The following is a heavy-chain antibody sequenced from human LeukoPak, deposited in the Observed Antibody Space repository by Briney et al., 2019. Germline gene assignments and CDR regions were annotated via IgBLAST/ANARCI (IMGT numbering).Heavy chain of an antibody. Sequence: PGGSLRLSCAASGSTFSSYSMNWVRQAPGKGLEWVSSISSSIYIYYADSVKGRFTISRDNAKNSLYLQMNSLRAEDTAVYYCARERVVPAADIPNWFDPWGQGTLVTVSS. CDR2: ISSSIYI. D-gene: IGHD2-2*01. V-gene: IGHV3-21*01. J-gene: IGHJ5*02. CDR1: GSTFSSYS. CDR3: ARERVVPAADIPNWFDP.